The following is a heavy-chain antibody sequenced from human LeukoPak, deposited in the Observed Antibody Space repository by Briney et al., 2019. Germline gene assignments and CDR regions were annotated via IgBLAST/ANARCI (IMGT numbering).Heavy chain of an antibody. D-gene: IGHD6-13*01. Sequence: PSETLSLTCTVSGGSISSHYWSWIRQSTGKGLEWIGYIYYSGSTNYNPSLKSRVTMSVDTSKNQFSLKLSSVTAADTAVYYCARGQAAAHTIEFDYWGQGTLVTVSS. CDR3: ARGQAAAHTIEFDY. V-gene: IGHV4-59*11. J-gene: IGHJ4*02. CDR2: IYYSGST. CDR1: GGSISSHY.